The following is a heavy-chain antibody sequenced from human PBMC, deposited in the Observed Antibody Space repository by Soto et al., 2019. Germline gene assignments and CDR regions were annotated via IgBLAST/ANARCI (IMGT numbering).Heavy chain of an antibody. CDR2: IHHSGTT. CDR1: GGSISSSNW. CDR3: ARVRQYCSGTSCYLDP. V-gene: IGHV4-4*02. D-gene: IGHD2-2*01. Sequence: SETLSLTCAVSGGSISSSNWWHWVRQPPGKGLECIGEIHHSGTTNYNPSLKSRVAISVDKSKNQFSLKLNSVTAADTAVYYCARVRQYCSGTSCYLDPWGQGTLVTVSS. J-gene: IGHJ5*02.